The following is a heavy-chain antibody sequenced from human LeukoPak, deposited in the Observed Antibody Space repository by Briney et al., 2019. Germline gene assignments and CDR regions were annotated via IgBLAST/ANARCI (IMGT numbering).Heavy chain of an antibody. CDR2: ISSSSSYK. D-gene: IGHD6-13*01. CDR3: AREGDSSWYEGAFDP. Sequence: PGGSLRLSCAASGFTFSDYYMSWIRQAPGKGLEWVSFISSSSSYKNYADSVKGRFTISRDNAKNSLYLQMNSLRAEDTAVYYCAREGDSSWYEGAFDPWGQGTLVTVSS. J-gene: IGHJ5*02. CDR1: GFTFSDYY. V-gene: IGHV3-11*05.